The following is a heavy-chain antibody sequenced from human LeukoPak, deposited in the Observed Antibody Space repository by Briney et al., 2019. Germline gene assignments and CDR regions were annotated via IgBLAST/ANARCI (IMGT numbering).Heavy chain of an antibody. V-gene: IGHV3-20*04. CDR3: AREPYGDNGDWFDH. D-gene: IGHD4-17*01. CDR1: GFTFDDYG. Sequence: GGSLRLSCAASGFTFDDYGMSWVRQATGKGLECVSGINWNGDNTGYADSVKGRFTISRDNAKNSLYLEKHSLRAEDTALYYCAREPYGDNGDWFDHWGQGTLVTVSS. CDR2: INWNGDNT. J-gene: IGHJ5*02.